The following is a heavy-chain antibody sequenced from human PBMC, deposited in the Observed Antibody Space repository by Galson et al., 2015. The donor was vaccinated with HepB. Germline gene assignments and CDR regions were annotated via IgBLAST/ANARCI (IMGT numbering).Heavy chain of an antibody. CDR2: ISWNSGSI. J-gene: IGHJ4*02. V-gene: IGHV3-9*01. CDR3: VKGPQRGYRGYDLVSQFDN. Sequence: SLRLSCAASGFTFEDYAMNWVRQTPGKGLEWVSGISWNSGSIMYRDSVEGRFTISRDNGKNSLYLQMDSLRNEDTALYYCVKGPQRGYRGYDLVSQFDNWGQGTLVTVSS. D-gene: IGHD5-12*01. CDR1: GFTFEDYA.